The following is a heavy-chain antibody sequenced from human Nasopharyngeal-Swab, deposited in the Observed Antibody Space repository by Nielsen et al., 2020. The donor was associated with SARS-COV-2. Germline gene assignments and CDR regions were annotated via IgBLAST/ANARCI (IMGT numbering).Heavy chain of an antibody. V-gene: IGHV4-39*01. Sequence: SETLSLTCTVSGGSISSSSYCWGWIRQPPGKGLEWIGSIYYSGSTYYNPSLKSRVTISVDTSKNQFSLKLSSVTAADTAVYYCASGSGSYYKGPGVWGQGTTVTVSS. J-gene: IGHJ6*02. D-gene: IGHD3-10*01. CDR3: ASGSGSYYKGPGV. CDR1: GGSISSSSYC. CDR2: IYYSGST.